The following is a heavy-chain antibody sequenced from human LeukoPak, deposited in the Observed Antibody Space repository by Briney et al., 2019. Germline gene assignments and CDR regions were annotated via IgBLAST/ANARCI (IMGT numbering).Heavy chain of an antibody. D-gene: IGHD3-10*01. CDR3: ARVLEFVYYMDV. V-gene: IGHV3-74*01. CDR2: IYRDGSTT. J-gene: IGHJ6*03. CDR1: GFGFSRYW. Sequence: PGGSLRLSCAASGFGFSRYWMHWVRQAPGTGLKWVSRIYRDGSTTDYADSVKGRFTISRDNAKNSLYLQMNSLRAEDTAVYYCARVLEFVYYMDVWGKGTTVTVSS.